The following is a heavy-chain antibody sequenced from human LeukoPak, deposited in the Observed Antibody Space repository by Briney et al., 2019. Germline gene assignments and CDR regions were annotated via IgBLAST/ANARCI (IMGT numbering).Heavy chain of an antibody. J-gene: IGHJ6*02. Sequence: PGGSLRLSCAASGFTFSDYNMNWVRQAPGKGVEGGSYITNGGSTIHHADSVKGRFTISRDNAKKTLYLQMNSLRAEDTAVYYCARSIGLTGGGVDVWGQGTTVTVSS. CDR1: GFTFSDYN. V-gene: IGHV3-11*01. CDR2: ITNGGSTI. D-gene: IGHD3-9*01. CDR3: ARSIGLTGGGVDV.